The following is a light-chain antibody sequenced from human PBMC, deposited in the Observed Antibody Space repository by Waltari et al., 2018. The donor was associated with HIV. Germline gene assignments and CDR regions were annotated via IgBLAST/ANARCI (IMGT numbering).Light chain of an antibody. CDR2: GAS. CDR3: QQSYGAPFT. J-gene: IGKJ5*01. V-gene: IGKV1-39*01. CDR1: QKISRY. Sequence: IQMTQSPSALSASVGATVTITCRASQKISRYLNWYQKKVGEAPKLLVYGASSLQSGVPARFRGSGSGSEYFLSISSVKSDDFATYCCQQSYGAPFTFG.